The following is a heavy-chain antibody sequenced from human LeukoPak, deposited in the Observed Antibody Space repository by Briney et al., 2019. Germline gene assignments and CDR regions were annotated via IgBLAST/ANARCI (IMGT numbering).Heavy chain of an antibody. CDR1: GGSISSGPYY. CDR2: IYYGENT. V-gene: IGHV4-39*02. CDR3: ARDRGYDSSGADAFDI. J-gene: IGHJ3*02. Sequence: PSETLSLTCTVSGGSISSGPYYWGWIRQPPGKGLEWIGNIYYGENTYYNPSLKSRVTISIDTSKNQFYLKLSSLTAADTAVYYCARDRGYDSSGADAFDIWGQGTMVTVSS. D-gene: IGHD3-22*01.